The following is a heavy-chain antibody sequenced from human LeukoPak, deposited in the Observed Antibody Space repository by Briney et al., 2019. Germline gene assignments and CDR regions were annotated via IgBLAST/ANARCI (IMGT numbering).Heavy chain of an antibody. V-gene: IGHV1-69*05. CDR1: GGTFSSYA. J-gene: IGHJ5*02. Sequence: GSSVKVSCKASGGTFSSYAISWVRQAPGQGLEWMGGITPIFGTANYAQKFQGRVTITTDESTSTAYMELSSLRSEDTAVYYCAREGDVWSGYYLNWFDPWGQGTLVTVSS. CDR2: ITPIFGTA. D-gene: IGHD3-3*01. CDR3: AREGDVWSGYYLNWFDP.